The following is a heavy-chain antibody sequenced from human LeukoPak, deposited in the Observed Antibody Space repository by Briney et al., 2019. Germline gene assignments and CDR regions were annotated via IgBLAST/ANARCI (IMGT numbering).Heavy chain of an antibody. J-gene: IGHJ4*02. V-gene: IGHV3-48*01. CDR2: IGIDSGNT. CDR3: ARDYKYAFDN. Sequence: GGSLRLSCAASGFTFSDYSMNWVRQAPGKGLEWISYIGIDSGNTNYEDSVKGRFTISGDKAKNSLYLQMNSLRVEDTAVYYCARDYKYAFDNWGQGTLVTVSS. D-gene: IGHD5-24*01. CDR1: GFTFSDYS.